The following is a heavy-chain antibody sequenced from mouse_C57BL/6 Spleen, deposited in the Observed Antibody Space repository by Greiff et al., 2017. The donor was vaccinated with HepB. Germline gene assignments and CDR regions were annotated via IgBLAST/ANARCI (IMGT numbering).Heavy chain of an antibody. CDR2: INPYNGGT. CDR1: GYTFTDYY. J-gene: IGHJ4*01. V-gene: IGHV1-19*01. Sequence: EVQLQQSGPVLVKPGASVKMSCKASGYTFTDYYMNWVKQSHGKSLEWIGVINPYNGGTSYNQKFKGKATLTVDKSSSTAYMELNSLTSEDSAVYYCARATPVDAMDYWGQGTSVTVSS. CDR3: ARATPVDAMDY. D-gene: IGHD1-1*01.